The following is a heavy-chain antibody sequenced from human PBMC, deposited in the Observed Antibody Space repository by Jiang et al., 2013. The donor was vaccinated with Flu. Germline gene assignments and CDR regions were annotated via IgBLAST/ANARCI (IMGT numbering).Heavy chain of an antibody. CDR3: ARDACSGANCFLDY. V-gene: IGHV4-59*01. CDR1: GDSISNYY. Sequence: SLTCSVSGDSISNYYWNWIRQPPGKGLEWIAYVYYTGSTNYNPSLKSRVTVSVDTSKNQFSLKVNSVTAADTAVHYCARDACSGANCFLDYWGQGILVTVSS. D-gene: IGHD2-15*01. J-gene: IGHJ4*02. CDR2: VYYTGST.